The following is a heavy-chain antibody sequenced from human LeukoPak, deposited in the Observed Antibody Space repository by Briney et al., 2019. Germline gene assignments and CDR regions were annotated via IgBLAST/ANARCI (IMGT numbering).Heavy chain of an antibody. V-gene: IGHV3-7*01. CDR1: GFTFSSYW. D-gene: IGHD3-10*01. CDR3: AREIFGVDF. CDR2: IKQDGNGK. Sequence: PGGSLRLSCATSGFTFSSYWMNWVRQAPGKGLEGVANIKQDGNGKNYVDSEKGRFIISRDNAKNSLSLQMNSLSGEDTAVYYCAREIFGVDFWGQGTLVTVSS. J-gene: IGHJ4*02.